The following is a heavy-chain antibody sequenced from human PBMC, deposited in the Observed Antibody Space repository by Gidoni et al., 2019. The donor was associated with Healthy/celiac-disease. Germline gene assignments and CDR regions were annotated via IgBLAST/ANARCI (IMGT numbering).Heavy chain of an antibody. Sequence: QITLKESGPTLVKPTQTPMLTCTFSGFSLSTSGVGVGWIRQPPGKALGWLALSYWDDDKRYSPSLKSRLTITKDTSKNQVVLTMTNMDPVDTATYYCAHTGYSGYVYYFDYWGQGTLVTVSS. CDR2: SYWDDDK. CDR1: GFSLSTSGVG. V-gene: IGHV2-5*02. D-gene: IGHD5-12*01. CDR3: AHTGYSGYVYYFDY. J-gene: IGHJ4*02.